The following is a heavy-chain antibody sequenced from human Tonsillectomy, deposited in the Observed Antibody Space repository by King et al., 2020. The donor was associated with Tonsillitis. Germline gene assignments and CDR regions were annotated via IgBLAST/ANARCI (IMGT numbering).Heavy chain of an antibody. J-gene: IGHJ6*02. CDR1: GFNFNSYI. D-gene: IGHD3-16*02. V-gene: IGHV3-48*04. CDR3: ARGLVGYYGMDV. Sequence: VQLVESGGGLVQPGGSLRLSCAASGFNFNSYIMNWVRQAPGKGLEWVSQIVGRDNVVFYADSVKGRFTISRDNAMNSLYLQMNSLRVEDTAVYYCARGLVGYYGMDVWGQGTTLTVSS. CDR2: IVGRDNVV.